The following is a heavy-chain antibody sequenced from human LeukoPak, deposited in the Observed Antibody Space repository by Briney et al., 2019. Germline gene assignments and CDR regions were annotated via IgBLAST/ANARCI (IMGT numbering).Heavy chain of an antibody. V-gene: IGHV3-21*01. Sequence: GGSLRLSCAASGFTFSSYSMNWVRQAPGKGLEWVSSISSSSSYIYYADSVKGRFTISRDNAKNSLYLQMNSLRAEDTAVYYCARGSYQHEDFDYWGQGTLVTFSS. CDR1: GFTFSSYS. CDR2: ISSSSSYI. J-gene: IGHJ4*02. D-gene: IGHD1-26*01. CDR3: ARGSYQHEDFDY.